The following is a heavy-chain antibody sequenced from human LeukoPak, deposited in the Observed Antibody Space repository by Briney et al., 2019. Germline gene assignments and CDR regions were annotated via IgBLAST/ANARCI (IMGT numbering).Heavy chain of an antibody. V-gene: IGHV3-23*01. J-gene: IGHJ6*02. CDR2: ISNSGGDT. CDR3: ARGYYDSSGYFYYGMDV. CDR1: GFTFSSYA. Sequence: GGSLRLSCAASGFTFSSYAMSWVRQAPGKGLEWVAAISNSGGDTFYSDSGKGRFTIARDNSKNTLYLQMNSLRDEDTAVYYCARGYYDSSGYFYYGMDVWGQGTTVTVSS. D-gene: IGHD3-22*01.